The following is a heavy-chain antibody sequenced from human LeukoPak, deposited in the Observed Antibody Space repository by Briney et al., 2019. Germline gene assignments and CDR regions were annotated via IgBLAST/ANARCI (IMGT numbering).Heavy chain of an antibody. CDR1: GFTFSSYW. Sequence: GGSLRLSXAASGFTFSSYWMGWVRQAPGKGLEWVSAITASGGNTYYADSVKGRFTISRDNSKNTLYLQVNSLRAEDTAVYYCAKGNGYSYGRYYFDYWGQGTLVTVSS. J-gene: IGHJ4*02. CDR3: AKGNGYSYGRYYFDY. CDR2: ITASGGNT. V-gene: IGHV3-23*01. D-gene: IGHD5-18*01.